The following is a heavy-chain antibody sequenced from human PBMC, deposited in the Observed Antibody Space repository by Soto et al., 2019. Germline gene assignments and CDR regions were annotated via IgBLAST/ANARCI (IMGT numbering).Heavy chain of an antibody. D-gene: IGHD1-1*01. V-gene: IGHV3-15*01. CDR1: GFTFNTAW. Sequence: EVQLVESGGGLVKPGESLRLSCAASGFTFNTAWMSWVRQAPGKGLEWVGRIKTRRDGGTADYAAPVKGRFTILRDDSRNTLYLQMNSLITVDAAGYYCATEWYYCLHSWGQGTLVTFSS. CDR2: IKTRRDGGTA. J-gene: IGHJ4*02. CDR3: ATEWYYCLHS.